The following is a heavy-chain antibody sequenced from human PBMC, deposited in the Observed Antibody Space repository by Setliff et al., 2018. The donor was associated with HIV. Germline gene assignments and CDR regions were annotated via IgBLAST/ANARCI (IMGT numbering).Heavy chain of an antibody. D-gene: IGHD5-12*01. J-gene: IGHJ4*02. CDR2: ISARSDYS. V-gene: IGHV3-23*01. CDR1: GFVFSNYA. CDR3: APIRDGYNYFFDH. Sequence: PGGSLRLSCTASGFVFSNYAMSWVRQAPGRGPEWVSAISARSDYSYAADSMKGRFTISRDNSKNTLYLQMTDLRAEDTAIYYCAPIRDGYNYFFDHWGQGTLVTVSS.